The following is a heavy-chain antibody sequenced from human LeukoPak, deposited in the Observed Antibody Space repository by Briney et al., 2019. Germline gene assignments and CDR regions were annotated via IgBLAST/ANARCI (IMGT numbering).Heavy chain of an antibody. Sequence: SETLSLTCTVSGGAISSHYWCWIRQPPGKRLEWIGYIYDSGATNYNPSLKSRVTMSVDTSKNQFSLKLTSVTAADSAFYYCARGSSNWYNWFDTWGQGTLVSVSS. D-gene: IGHD6-13*01. CDR2: IYDSGAT. CDR3: ARGSSNWYNWFDT. V-gene: IGHV4-59*11. J-gene: IGHJ5*02. CDR1: GGAISSHY.